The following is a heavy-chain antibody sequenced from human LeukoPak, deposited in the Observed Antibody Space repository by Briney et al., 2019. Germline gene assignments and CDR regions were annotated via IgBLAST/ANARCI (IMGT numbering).Heavy chain of an antibody. Sequence: GGSLRLSCAASGFTFSSYSMNWVRQAPGKGLEWVSSISGSSTYIDYADSVKGRFTISRDNAKNALYLQMDSPRAEDTAVYYCARDHSSGRYFDFWGQRTLVTVSS. CDR2: ISGSSTYI. CDR3: ARDHSSGRYFDF. V-gene: IGHV3-21*01. J-gene: IGHJ4*02. CDR1: GFTFSSYS. D-gene: IGHD3-22*01.